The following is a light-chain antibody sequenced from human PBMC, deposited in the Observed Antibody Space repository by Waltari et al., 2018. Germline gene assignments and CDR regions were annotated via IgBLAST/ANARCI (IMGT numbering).Light chain of an antibody. Sequence: QSVLTQPPSVSAAPGQKVTISCSGSSSNIGNNYVSWYQHLPGTAPELLIYENNKRPSGIPDRVSGSKSGTSATLGITVLQTGDEADYYCGTWDSSLSAVVFGGGTKLTVL. CDR3: GTWDSSLSAVV. CDR1: SSNIGNNY. V-gene: IGLV1-51*02. CDR2: ENN. J-gene: IGLJ2*01.